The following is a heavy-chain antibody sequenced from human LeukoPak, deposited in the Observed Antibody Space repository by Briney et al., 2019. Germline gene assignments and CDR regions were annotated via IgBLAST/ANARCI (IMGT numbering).Heavy chain of an antibody. CDR2: IYTSGST. V-gene: IGHV4-4*07. Sequence: SETLSLTCTVSGGSISNYYWSWIRQPAGKGLEWIGRIYTSGSTNYNPSLKSRVTMSLDTSKNQFSLKLSSVTAADTAVYYCARDDGNFHYYFDYWGQGTLVTVSS. D-gene: IGHD4-23*01. J-gene: IGHJ4*02. CDR1: GGSISNYY. CDR3: ARDDGNFHYYFDY.